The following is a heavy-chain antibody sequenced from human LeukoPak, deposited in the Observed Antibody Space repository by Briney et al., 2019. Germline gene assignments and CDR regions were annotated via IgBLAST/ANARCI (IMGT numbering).Heavy chain of an antibody. Sequence: GGSLRLSCAASGFTFSSYEMNWVRQAPGKGLEWVSYISSSGSTIYYADSVKGRFTISRDNAKNSLYLQMSSLRAEDTAVYYCARDFRDCSGGSCLYYFGYWGQGTLVTVSS. CDR2: ISSSGSTI. D-gene: IGHD2-15*01. J-gene: IGHJ4*02. CDR3: ARDFRDCSGGSCLYYFGY. CDR1: GFTFSSYE. V-gene: IGHV3-48*03.